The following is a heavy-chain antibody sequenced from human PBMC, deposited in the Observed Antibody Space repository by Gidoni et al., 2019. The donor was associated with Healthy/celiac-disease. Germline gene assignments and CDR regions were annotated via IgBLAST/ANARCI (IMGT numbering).Heavy chain of an antibody. CDR3: TRHIKLGYCSSTSCHPHTYYMDV. Sequence: AYAASVKGRFTISRDDSKNTAYLQMNSLKTEDTAVYYCTRHIKLGYCSSTSCHPHTYYMDVWGKGTTVTVSS. J-gene: IGHJ6*03. D-gene: IGHD2-2*01. V-gene: IGHV3-73*01.